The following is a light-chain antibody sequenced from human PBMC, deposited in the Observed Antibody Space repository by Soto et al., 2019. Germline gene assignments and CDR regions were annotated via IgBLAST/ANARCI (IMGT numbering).Light chain of an antibody. J-gene: IGKJ2*01. V-gene: IGKV3-15*01. CDR3: QQYGSSPRT. Sequence: DIVMTQSPATLSVSPGERATLSCRASQTISSNLAWYQQKPGQTPRLLIYGASTRAAGIPARFSGSGSGTDFTLTISRLEPEDFAVYYCQQYGSSPRTFGQGTKLEIK. CDR1: QTISSN. CDR2: GAS.